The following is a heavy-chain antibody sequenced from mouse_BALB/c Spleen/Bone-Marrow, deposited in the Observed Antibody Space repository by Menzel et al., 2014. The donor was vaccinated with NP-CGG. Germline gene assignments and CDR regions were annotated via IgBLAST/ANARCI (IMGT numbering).Heavy chain of an antibody. J-gene: IGHJ2*01. V-gene: IGHV1-9*01. Sequence: VHLVESGAELMKPGASVKISCKATGYTFTTYWIEWVKQRPGHGLEWIGEILPGSGTTNYNEKFKGKATLTVDTSSSTAYVDLNSLTSGDSAVYYCALGLPYFDYWGQGTTLTVSS. D-gene: IGHD4-1*01. CDR1: GYTFTTYW. CDR3: ALGLPYFDY. CDR2: ILPGSGTT.